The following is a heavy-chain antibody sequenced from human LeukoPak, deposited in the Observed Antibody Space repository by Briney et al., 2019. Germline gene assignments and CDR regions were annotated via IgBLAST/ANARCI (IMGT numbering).Heavy chain of an antibody. V-gene: IGHV3-48*02. CDR3: ARRSGSGSYYPDY. Sequence: GGSLRLSCAASGFTFSSYSMNWVRQAPGKGLEWVSYISSTSNTIYYTDSVKGRFTISRDNAKNSLYLQMNSLRDGDTAVYYCARRSGSGSYYPDYWGQGTLVTVSS. CDR2: ISSTSNTI. D-gene: IGHD3-10*01. CDR1: GFTFSSYS. J-gene: IGHJ4*02.